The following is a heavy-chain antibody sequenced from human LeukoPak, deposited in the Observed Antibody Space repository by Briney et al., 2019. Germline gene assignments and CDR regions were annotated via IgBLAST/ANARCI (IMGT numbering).Heavy chain of an antibody. Sequence: PSETLSLTCTVSGGSISSYYWSWIRQPPGKGLEWIRYIYYSGSTNYNPSLKSRVTISVDTSKNQFSLKLSSVTDADTAVYYCATGRWGSSWYRGFDPWGQGTLVTVSS. CDR3: ATGRWGSSWYRGFDP. V-gene: IGHV4-59*08. J-gene: IGHJ5*02. CDR1: GGSISSYY. D-gene: IGHD6-13*01. CDR2: IYYSGST.